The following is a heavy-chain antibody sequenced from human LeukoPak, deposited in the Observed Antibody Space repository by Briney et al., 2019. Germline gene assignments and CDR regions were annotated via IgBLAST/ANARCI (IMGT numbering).Heavy chain of an antibody. CDR3: AKGITIFGVVDYFDY. V-gene: IGHV3-30*18. D-gene: IGHD3-3*01. Sequence: TGGSLRLSCEASGFTFSRNGMHWVRQAPGKGLEWVAVISYDGSNKYYADSVKGRFTISRDNSKNTLYLPMNSLRAEDTAVYYCAKGITIFGVVDYFDYWGQGTLVTVSS. CDR2: ISYDGSNK. CDR1: GFTFSRNG. J-gene: IGHJ4*02.